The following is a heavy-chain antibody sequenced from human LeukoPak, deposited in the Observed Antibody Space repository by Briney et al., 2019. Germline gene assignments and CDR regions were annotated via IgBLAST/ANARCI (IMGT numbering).Heavy chain of an antibody. V-gene: IGHV4-59*01. Sequence: SETLSLTCTVSGGSISSYYWSWIRQPPGKGLEWIGYIYYSGSTNYNPSLKSRVTISVDTSKNQFSLKLSSVTAADTAVYYCARGAETQSDAFDIWGQGTMVTVSS. CDR2: IYYSGST. J-gene: IGHJ3*02. CDR3: ARGAETQSDAFDI. CDR1: GGSISSYY.